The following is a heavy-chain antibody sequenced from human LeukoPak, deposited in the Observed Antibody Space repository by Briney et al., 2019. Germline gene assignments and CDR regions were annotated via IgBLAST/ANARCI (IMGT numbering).Heavy chain of an antibody. D-gene: IGHD4-17*01. CDR2: ISYDGSNK. J-gene: IGHJ6*02. CDR3: ARDLGYGDTYGMDV. Sequence: PGRSLRLSCAASGFTFSSYAMHWVRQAPGKGPEWVAVISYDGSNKYYADSVKGRFTISRDNSKNTLYLQMNSLRAEDTAVYYCARDLGYGDTYGMDVWGQGTTVTISS. CDR1: GFTFSSYA. V-gene: IGHV3-30-3*01.